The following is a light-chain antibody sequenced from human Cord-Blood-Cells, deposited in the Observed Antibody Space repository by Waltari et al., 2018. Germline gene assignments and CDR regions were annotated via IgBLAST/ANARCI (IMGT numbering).Light chain of an antibody. V-gene: IGKV2-28*01. J-gene: IGKJ1*01. Sequence: DIVMTQSPLSLPVTPGEPASISCRSSQSLLHSNGYNYLDWYLQKPRQSPLLLIYLGSKRASGGPDRCSGGGAGTDFTLKISRVEAEDVGDYYYLQALQTPWTFGQGTKVEIK. CDR3: LQALQTPWT. CDR2: LGS. CDR1: QSLLHSNGYNY.